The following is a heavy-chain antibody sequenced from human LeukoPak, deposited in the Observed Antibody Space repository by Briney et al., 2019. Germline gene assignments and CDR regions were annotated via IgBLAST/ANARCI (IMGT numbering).Heavy chain of an antibody. V-gene: IGHV4-38-2*01. J-gene: IGHJ4*02. CDR2: IYHSGST. CDR3: ARGPIAARPAPFDY. CDR1: GYSISSGYY. Sequence: SETLSLICAVSGYSISSGYYWGWIRQPPGKGLEWIGSIYHSGSTYYNPSLKSRVTISVDTSKNQFSLKLSSVTAADTAVYYCARGPIAARPAPFDYWGQGTLVTVSS. D-gene: IGHD6-6*01.